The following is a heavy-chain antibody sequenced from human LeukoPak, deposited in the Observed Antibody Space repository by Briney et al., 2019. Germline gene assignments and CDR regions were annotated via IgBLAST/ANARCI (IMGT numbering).Heavy chain of an antibody. J-gene: IGHJ4*02. V-gene: IGHV3-23*01. CDR2: ISSSGGST. CDR3: AKTPHSSGYRYFDY. CDR1: GFIFSTYA. D-gene: IGHD3-22*01. Sequence: GSLRLSCAASGFIFSTYAMSWVRQAPGKGLEWVSGISSSGGSTYYADSVKGRFTISRDNSKNTLYLQMNSLRAEDTAVYYCAKTPHSSGYRYFDYWGQGTLVTVSS.